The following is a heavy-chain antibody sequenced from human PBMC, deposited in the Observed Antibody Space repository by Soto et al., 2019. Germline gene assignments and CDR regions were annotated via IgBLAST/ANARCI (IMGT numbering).Heavy chain of an antibody. D-gene: IGHD1-26*01. CDR1: GFTFSASA. CDR3: IRRSGSSDTFDF. J-gene: IGHJ3*01. Sequence: PGGSLRLSCAASGFTFSASAFYWVRQASGKGLEWVGHIRSQADSYTTVYPASLKGRFTVSRDESKNTAYLQMDSLRTDDTAVYYCIRRSGSSDTFDFRGQGTMVTVSS. CDR2: IRSQADSYTT. V-gene: IGHV3-73*01.